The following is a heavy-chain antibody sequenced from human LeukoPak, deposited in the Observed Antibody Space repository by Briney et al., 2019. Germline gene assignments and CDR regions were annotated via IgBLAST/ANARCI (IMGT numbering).Heavy chain of an antibody. D-gene: IGHD6-19*01. CDR2: IYYSGST. V-gene: IGHV4-39*01. J-gene: IGHJ4*02. CDR3: ASSGWYLLPGVY. Sequence: SETLSLTCIVSGGSISSSNYYWGWIRQPPGKGLEWIGTIYYSGSTYYNASLKSRVTISVDTSKNQFSLKLSSVTAADTAVYYCASSGWYLLPGVYWGQGTLVTVSS. CDR1: GGSISSSNYY.